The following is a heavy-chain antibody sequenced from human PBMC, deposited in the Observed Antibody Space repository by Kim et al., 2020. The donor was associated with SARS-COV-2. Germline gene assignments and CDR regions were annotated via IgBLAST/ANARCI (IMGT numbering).Heavy chain of an antibody. V-gene: IGHV3-74*01. D-gene: IGHD1-26*01. CDR1: GFTFSSHW. J-gene: IGHJ4*02. Sequence: GGSLRLSCAVSGFTFSSHWMLWVRQAPGKGLVWVSRINRDGTSITYADSVKGRFTISRDNAKNTLYLQMNRLRAEDTAVYYCARGGGVSSPSGSYGDCWGQGTLVTVSS. CDR2: INRDGTSI. CDR3: ARGGGVSSPSGSYGDC.